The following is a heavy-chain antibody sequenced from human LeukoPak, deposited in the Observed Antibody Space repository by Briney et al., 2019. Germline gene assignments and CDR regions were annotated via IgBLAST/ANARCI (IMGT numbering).Heavy chain of an antibody. V-gene: IGHV1-2*06. CDR1: GYTFTGYY. CDR3: ARDSEDIVVVVAAM. CDR2: INPNSGGT. Sequence: ASVKVSFKASGYTFTGYYMHWVRQAPGQGPEWMGRINPNSGGTNYAQKFQGRVTMTRDTSISTAYMELSRLRSDDTAVYYCARDSEDIVVVVAAMWGQGTLGTVSS. D-gene: IGHD2-15*01. J-gene: IGHJ4*02.